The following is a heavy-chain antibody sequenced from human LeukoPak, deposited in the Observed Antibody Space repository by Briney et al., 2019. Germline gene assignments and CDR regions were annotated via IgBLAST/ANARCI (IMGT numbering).Heavy chain of an antibody. CDR2: IYYSGST. J-gene: IGHJ4*02. Sequence: SQTLSLTCTVSGDSISTGGYYWAWIRQHRERGLEWIGYIYYSGSTHYNPSLQSRVTISVDTSKNQFSLNLNSVTAADTAVYYCARDAVGHYYGSGSEFDYWGQGTLVTVSS. V-gene: IGHV4-31*03. CDR1: GDSISTGGYY. D-gene: IGHD3-10*01. CDR3: ARDAVGHYYGSGSEFDY.